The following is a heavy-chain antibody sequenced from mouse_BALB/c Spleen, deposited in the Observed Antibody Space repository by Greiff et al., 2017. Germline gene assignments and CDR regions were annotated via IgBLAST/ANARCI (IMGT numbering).Heavy chain of an antibody. CDR1: GFTFSNYW. Sequence: EVQRVESGGGLVQPGGSMKLSCVASGFTFSNYWMNWVRQSPEKGLEWVAEIRLKSNNYATHYAESVKGRFTISRDDSKSSVYLQMNNLRAEDTGIYYCTRGDGYYFDYWGQGTTLTVSS. V-gene: IGHV6-6*02. CDR2: IRLKSNNYAT. J-gene: IGHJ2*01. CDR3: TRGDGYYFDY. D-gene: IGHD2-3*01.